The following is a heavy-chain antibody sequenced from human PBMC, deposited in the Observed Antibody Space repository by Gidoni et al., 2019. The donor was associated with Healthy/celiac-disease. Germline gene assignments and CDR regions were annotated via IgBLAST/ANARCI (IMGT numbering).Heavy chain of an antibody. CDR2: IIPIFGTA. Sequence: QVQLVQSGAAVKKPGSSVKVSCQASGGTLSSYAISWVRQAPGQGLEWMGGIIPIFGTANYAQKCQGRVTITADESTSTAYMELSSLRSEDTAVYYCAREDGGNRWGSWFDPWGQGTLVTVSS. CDR3: AREDGGNRWGSWFDP. V-gene: IGHV1-69*01. D-gene: IGHD2-15*01. CDR1: GGTLSSYA. J-gene: IGHJ5*02.